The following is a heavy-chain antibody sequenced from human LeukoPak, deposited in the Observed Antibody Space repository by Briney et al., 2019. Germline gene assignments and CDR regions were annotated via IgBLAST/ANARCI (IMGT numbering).Heavy chain of an antibody. V-gene: IGHV4-39*01. D-gene: IGHD3-9*01. CDR3: ARQYCDILTGYSRGAFDI. CDR1: GGSISSSSYY. Sequence: SETLSLTCXVSGGSISSSSYYWGWIRQPPGKGLEWIGSIYYSGSTYYNPSLKSRVTISVDTSKNQFSLKLSSVTAADTAVYYCARQYCDILTGYSRGAFDIWGQGTMVTVSS. CDR2: IYYSGST. J-gene: IGHJ3*02.